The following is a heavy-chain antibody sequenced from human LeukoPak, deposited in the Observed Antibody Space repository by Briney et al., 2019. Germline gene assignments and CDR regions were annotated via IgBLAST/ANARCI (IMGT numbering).Heavy chain of an antibody. Sequence: PGGSLRLSCATSGFKFDDYAMHWVRQAPGMGLEWISGITWNSGRLDYADSVKGRFTISRDGDKNSLYLQMNSLRAEDTAVYYCARELTHYYDSSGYYSNWFDPWGQGTLVTVSS. J-gene: IGHJ5*02. CDR1: GFKFDDYA. CDR3: ARELTHYYDSSGYYSNWFDP. V-gene: IGHV3-9*01. D-gene: IGHD3-22*01. CDR2: ITWNSGRL.